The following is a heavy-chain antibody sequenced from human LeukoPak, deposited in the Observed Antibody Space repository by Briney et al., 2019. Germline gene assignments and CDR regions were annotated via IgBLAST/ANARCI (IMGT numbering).Heavy chain of an antibody. Sequence: SETLSLTCTVSGGYTGSHNWSTIRQPAGKGLEWIGRISPSGTTHYNPSLGSRVTMSVDTSKNYFSLRLRSVTAAHTAVYQCARAFYASGFYFWFPPGGQGILVTVSS. CDR1: GGYTGSHN. CDR2: ISPSGTT. V-gene: IGHV4-4*07. D-gene: IGHD2/OR15-2a*01. J-gene: IGHJ5*02. CDR3: ARAFYASGFYFWFPP.